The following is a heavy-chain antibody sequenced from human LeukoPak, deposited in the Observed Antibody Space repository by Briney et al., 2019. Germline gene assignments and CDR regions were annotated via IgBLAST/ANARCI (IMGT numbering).Heavy chain of an antibody. CDR1: GFPVSTNY. Sequence: GGSLRLSCSASGFPVSTNYMSWVRQAPGKGLEWVSLIYTNNTYYADSVRGRFTISRDNSKNAVFLQMNSLRAEDTAVYYCARDRYGDAFDIWGQGTMVTVSS. CDR3: ARDRYGDAFDI. J-gene: IGHJ3*02. CDR2: IYTNNT. V-gene: IGHV3-66*01. D-gene: IGHD4-17*01.